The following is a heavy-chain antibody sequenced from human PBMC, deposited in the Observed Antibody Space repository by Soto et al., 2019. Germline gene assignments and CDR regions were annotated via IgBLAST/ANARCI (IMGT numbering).Heavy chain of an antibody. V-gene: IGHV1-69*13. Sequence: SVKVSCKASGGTFSSYAISWVRQAPGQGLEWMGGIIPIFGTANYAQKFQGRVTITADESTSIAYMELSSLRSEDTAVYYCARGPGLYCSGVSRTYWYFDLCGRGTLVTLSS. CDR1: GGTFSSYA. D-gene: IGHD2-15*01. CDR2: IIPIFGTA. CDR3: ARGPGLYCSGVSRTYWYFDL. J-gene: IGHJ2*01.